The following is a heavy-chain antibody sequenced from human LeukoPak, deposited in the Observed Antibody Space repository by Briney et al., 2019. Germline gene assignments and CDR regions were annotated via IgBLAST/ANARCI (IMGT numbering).Heavy chain of an antibody. CDR3: TRDLMDYDVSTGLHHYYMDV. CDR1: GFTFSDYW. CDR2: VKYDGSAQ. D-gene: IGHD3-9*01. J-gene: IGHJ6*02. V-gene: IGHV3-7*01. Sequence: GGSLRLSCAASGFTFSDYWMSWLRQAPGKGLEWVARVKYDGSAQHYVDSVKGRFTISRDNAQSSLFLQMNTLRVDDTAVYYCTRDLMDYDVSTGLHHYYMDVWGQGTTVTVSS.